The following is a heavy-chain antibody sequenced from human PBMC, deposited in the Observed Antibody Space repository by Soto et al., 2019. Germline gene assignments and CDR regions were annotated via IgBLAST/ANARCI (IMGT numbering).Heavy chain of an antibody. D-gene: IGHD1-26*01. CDR3: ARDGTPRGGSYSDY. CDR2: VIPIFGTA. V-gene: IGHV1-69*12. CDR1: GGTFSSYA. J-gene: IGHJ4*02. Sequence: QVQLVQSGAEVKKPGSSVKVSCKASGGTFSSYAISWVRQAPGQGLEWMGGVIPIFGTANYAQKVQGRVTITADESTSTAYMELSSLRSEDTAGYYCARDGTPRGGSYSDYWGQGTLVTVSS.